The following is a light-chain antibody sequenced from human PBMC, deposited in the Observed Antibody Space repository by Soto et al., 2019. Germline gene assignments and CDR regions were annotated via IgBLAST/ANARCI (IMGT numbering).Light chain of an antibody. V-gene: IGLV3-1*01. J-gene: IGLJ1*01. Sequence: SYELTQPPSVSVSPGQTASITCSGDKLGDKYACWYQQKPGQSPVLVIYQDSKRPSGIPERFSGSNSGNTATLTISGTQAMDEADYYCQAWDSSPGVFGTGTKLTVL. CDR1: KLGDKY. CDR3: QAWDSSPGV. CDR2: QDS.